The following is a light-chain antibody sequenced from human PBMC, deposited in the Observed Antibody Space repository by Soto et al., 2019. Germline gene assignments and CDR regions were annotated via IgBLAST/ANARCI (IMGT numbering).Light chain of an antibody. CDR2: DVG. CDR3: CSYAGSYTYV. J-gene: IGLJ1*01. Sequence: QSALTQPRSVSGSPGQSVTISCTGTSVDVGGYNYVSWYQQHPGKAPKLMIYDVGKRPSGVPDRFSGSKSGNTASLTISGLQAEDEADYYCCSYAGSYTYVFGTGTKLTVL. V-gene: IGLV2-11*01. CDR1: SVDVGGYNY.